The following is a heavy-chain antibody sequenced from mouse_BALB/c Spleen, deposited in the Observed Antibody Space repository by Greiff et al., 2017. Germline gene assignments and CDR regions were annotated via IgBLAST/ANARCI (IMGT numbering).Heavy chain of an antibody. CDR2: ISSGGSYT. CDR1: GFTFSSYA. D-gene: IGHD1-1*02. J-gene: IGHJ3*01. CDR3: ARDWDYGQTGAY. Sequence: EVLLVESGGGLVKPGGSLKLSCAASGFTFSSYAMPWVRQSPEKRLEWVAEISSGGSYTYYPDTVTGRFTISRDNAKNTLYLEMSSLRSEDTAMYYYARDWDYGQTGAYWGQGTLVTVSA. V-gene: IGHV5-9-4*01.